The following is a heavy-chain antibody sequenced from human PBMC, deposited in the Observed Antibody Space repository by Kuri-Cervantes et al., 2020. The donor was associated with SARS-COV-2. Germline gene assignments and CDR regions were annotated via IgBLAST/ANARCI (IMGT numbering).Heavy chain of an antibody. J-gene: IGHJ6*03. Sequence: KVSCQGSVYSFTNYWISWVRQMPGIGLAWMGRIDPSDSYTNYSPSFQGHVTISAYKSISTAYLQWSSLKASDTAMYYCARASNGCGGHYYYYYMDVWGKGTTVIVSS. V-gene: IGHV5-10-1*01. CDR3: ARASNGCGGHYYYYYMDV. CDR1: VYSFTNYW. CDR2: IDPSDSYT. D-gene: IGHD5-24*01.